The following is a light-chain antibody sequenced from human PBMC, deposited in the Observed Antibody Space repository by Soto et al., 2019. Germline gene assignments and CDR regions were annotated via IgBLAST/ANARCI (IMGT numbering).Light chain of an antibody. V-gene: IGKV3-20*01. Sequence: EIVLTQSPGTLSLSPGEGATLSCRASQSVGKNYLAWYQHKSGQAPRLLIHGASNRATGIPARFSGSGSGTDFTLTISSLQSEDFAVYYCQHYVTWPLTFGGGTKVESK. J-gene: IGKJ4*01. CDR3: QHYVTWPLT. CDR2: GAS. CDR1: QSVGKNY.